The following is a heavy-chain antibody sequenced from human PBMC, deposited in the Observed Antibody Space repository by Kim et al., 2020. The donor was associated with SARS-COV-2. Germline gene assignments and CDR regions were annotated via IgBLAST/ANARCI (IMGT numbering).Heavy chain of an antibody. CDR3: ARVDYYDSSGYYSVGAFDI. Sequence: GRLTISRDNAKNSLYLKMNSLRAEDTAVYYCARVDYYDSSGYYSVGAFDIWGQGTMVTVSS. D-gene: IGHD3-22*01. J-gene: IGHJ3*02. V-gene: IGHV3-11*06.